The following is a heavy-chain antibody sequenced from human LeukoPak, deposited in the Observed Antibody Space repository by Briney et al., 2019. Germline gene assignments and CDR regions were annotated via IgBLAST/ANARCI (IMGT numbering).Heavy chain of an antibody. CDR3: ARDLYGLVDY. D-gene: IGHD4-17*01. J-gene: IGHJ4*02. CDR1: GFTFSRYS. V-gene: IGHV3-64*01. Sequence: PGGSLRLSCAASGFTFSRYSMHWVRQAPGKGLEYVSAISSNGGSTYYANSVKGRFTISRDNSKNTLYLQMNSLRAEDTAVYYCARDLYGLVDYWGQGTLVTVSS. CDR2: ISSNGGST.